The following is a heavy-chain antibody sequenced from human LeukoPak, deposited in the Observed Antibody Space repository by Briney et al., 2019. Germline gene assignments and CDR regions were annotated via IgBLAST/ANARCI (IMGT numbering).Heavy chain of an antibody. CDR2: IYHSGST. CDR3: VRDSPLTTLGHWYFDL. D-gene: IGHD3-22*01. V-gene: IGHV4-30-2*02. J-gene: IGHJ2*01. Sequence: PSETLSLTCAVSGGSISSGGYSWSWIRQPPGKGLEWIGYIYHSGSTYYNPSLRSRVSMSVDTSKNHFSMNLRSVTTADTAVYYCVRDSPLTTLGHWYFDLWGRGTQVTVSS. CDR1: GGSISSGGYS.